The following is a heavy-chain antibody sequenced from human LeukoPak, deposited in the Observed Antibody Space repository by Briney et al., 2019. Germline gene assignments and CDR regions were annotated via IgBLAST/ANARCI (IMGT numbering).Heavy chain of an antibody. V-gene: IGHV1-58*01. D-gene: IGHD6-13*01. CDR1: GFTFTNRSA. CDR3: AAPYSSTWFDY. Sequence: GASVKVSCKASGFTFTNRSAVQWVRQARGQRLEWIGWIVVGSDNTNYAQKFQERVTITRDMSTSTSYMELSSLRSEDTAVYYCAAPYSSTWFDYWGQGTLVTVSS. J-gene: IGHJ4*02. CDR2: IVVGSDNT.